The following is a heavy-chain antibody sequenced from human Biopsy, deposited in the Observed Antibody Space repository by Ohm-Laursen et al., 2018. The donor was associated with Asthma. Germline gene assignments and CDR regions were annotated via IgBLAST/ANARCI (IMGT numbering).Heavy chain of an antibody. J-gene: IGHJ4*02. Sequence: SLRLSCAASGFTVSTNGMSWVRQPPGKGLEWVSVIYSGGGTYYADSVQGRVTISRDNSKNTLSLQMNSLRAEDTAVYYCARAYGGSFFSGSFDIWGPGTLVTVSS. CDR3: ARAYGGSFFSGSFDI. CDR1: GFTVSTNG. D-gene: IGHD4-23*01. V-gene: IGHV3-53*01. CDR2: IYSGGGT.